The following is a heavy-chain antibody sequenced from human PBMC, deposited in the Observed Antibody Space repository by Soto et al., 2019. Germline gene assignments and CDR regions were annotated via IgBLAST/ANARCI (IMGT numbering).Heavy chain of an antibody. J-gene: IGHJ6*02. D-gene: IGHD2-2*01. CDR1: GYTFTSYG. Sequence: QVQLVQSGAEVKKPGASVKVSCKASGYTFTSYGISWVRQAPGQGLEWMGWISAYNGNTNYAQKLQGRVTMTTDTSTSTAYMELRSLRSDDTAVYYCASAPVYCRSTSCYPLYYYYYGMDVWGQGPTVTVSS. V-gene: IGHV1-18*01. CDR3: ASAPVYCRSTSCYPLYYYYYGMDV. CDR2: ISAYNGNT.